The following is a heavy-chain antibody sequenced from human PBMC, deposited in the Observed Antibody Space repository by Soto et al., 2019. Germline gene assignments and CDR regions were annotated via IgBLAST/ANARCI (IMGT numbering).Heavy chain of an antibody. J-gene: IGHJ6*02. CDR1: GGSFKSGSYS. D-gene: IGHD6-13*01. CDR2: VYHTGRT. Sequence: PSETLSLTCTVSGGSFKSGSYSWSWIRQPPGKGLEWIGYVYHTGRTSYNPSLKSRVSISMDTSKNQFSLNLDSVTAADTAMYYCARHISNFRYYYYAMDVWGQGTTVTVSS. CDR3: ARHISNFRYYYYAMDV. V-gene: IGHV4-61*01.